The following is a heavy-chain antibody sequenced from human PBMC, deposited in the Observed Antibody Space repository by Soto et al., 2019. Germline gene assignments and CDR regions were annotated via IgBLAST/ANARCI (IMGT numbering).Heavy chain of an antibody. D-gene: IGHD3-9*01. CDR2: IYSGGST. V-gene: IGHV3-53*01. Sequence: GGSLRLSCVASGFTVSSNFMTWVRQAPGKGLEWVSVIYSGGSTYYADSVKGRFTISRDNSKNTLYLQMNSLRAEDTAVYYCAKGPGGYYDILTGTFDYWGQGTLVTVSS. J-gene: IGHJ4*02. CDR1: GFTVSSNF. CDR3: AKGPGGYYDILTGTFDY.